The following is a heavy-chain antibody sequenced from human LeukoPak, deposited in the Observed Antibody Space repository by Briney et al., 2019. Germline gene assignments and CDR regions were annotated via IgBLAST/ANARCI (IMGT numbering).Heavy chain of an antibody. V-gene: IGHV1-2*02. Sequence: ASVKVSCKASGYTFTGYYMHWVRQAPGQGLEWMGWINPNSGGTNYAQKFQGRGTMTRDTSMSTAYMELSRLRSDDTAVYYCARGGVNRWYSSSRGDIWGQGTMVTVSS. D-gene: IGHD6-6*01. J-gene: IGHJ3*02. CDR1: GYTFTGYY. CDR2: INPNSGGT. CDR3: ARGGVNRWYSSSRGDI.